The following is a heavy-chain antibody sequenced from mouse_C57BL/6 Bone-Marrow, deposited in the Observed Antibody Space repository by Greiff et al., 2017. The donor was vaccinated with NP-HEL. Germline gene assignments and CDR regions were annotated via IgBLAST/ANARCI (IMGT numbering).Heavy chain of an antibody. CDR2: IDPETGGT. J-gene: IGHJ3*01. CDR1: GYTFTDYE. V-gene: IGHV1-15*01. D-gene: IGHD1-1*01. CDR3: TTLRAYYGSSPAWFAY. Sequence: VKLQESGAELVRPGASVTLSCKASGYTFTDYEMHWVKQTPVHGLEWIGAIDPETGGTAYNQKVKGKAILTADKSSSTAYMELRSLTSEDSAVYYVTTLRAYYGSSPAWFAYWGQGTLVTVSA.